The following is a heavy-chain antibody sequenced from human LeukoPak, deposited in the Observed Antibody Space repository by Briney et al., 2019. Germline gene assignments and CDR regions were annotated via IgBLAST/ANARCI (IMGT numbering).Heavy chain of an antibody. D-gene: IGHD6-13*01. CDR2: IYYTGTT. V-gene: IGHV4-59*12. Sequence: PSETLSLTCTVSGGSINNYYWSWIRQSPGKGLEWIGYIYYTGTTNYNPSLKSRVTISVDTSKNQFSLKLSSVTAADTAVYYCARLSWYESYLDYWGQGTLVTVSS. CDR3: ARLSWYESYLDY. J-gene: IGHJ4*02. CDR1: GGSINNYY.